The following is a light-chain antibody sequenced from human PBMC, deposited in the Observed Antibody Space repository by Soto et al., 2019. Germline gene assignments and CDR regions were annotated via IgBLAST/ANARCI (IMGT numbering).Light chain of an antibody. CDR3: MSYVGSNIFV. V-gene: IGLV2-8*01. CDR2: EVT. Sequence: QSMLTQPPSASGSPGQSVTISCTGTSGDVGGYYYVSWYQHHPGKVPKLIIYEVTKRPSGVPDRFSGSKSGNTASLTVSGLQAEDEADYYCMSYVGSNIFVFGTGTKVTVL. J-gene: IGLJ1*01. CDR1: SGDVGGYYY.